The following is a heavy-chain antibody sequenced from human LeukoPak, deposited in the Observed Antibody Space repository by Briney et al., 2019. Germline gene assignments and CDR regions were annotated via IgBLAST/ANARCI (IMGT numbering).Heavy chain of an antibody. V-gene: IGHV3-21*01. Sequence: SGGSLRLSCAASGFTFSSYSMNWVRQAPGKGLEWVSSISSSSSYIYYADSVKGRFTISRDNAKNSLYLQMNSLRAEDTAVYYCARDRFVNGGSYYFDYWGQGTLVTVSS. J-gene: IGHJ4*02. D-gene: IGHD1-26*01. CDR2: ISSSSSYI. CDR3: ARDRFVNGGSYYFDY. CDR1: GFTFSSYS.